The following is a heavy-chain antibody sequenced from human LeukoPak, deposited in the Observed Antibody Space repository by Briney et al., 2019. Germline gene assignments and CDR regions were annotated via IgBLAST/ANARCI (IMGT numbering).Heavy chain of an antibody. CDR1: GFTVSSNY. D-gene: IGHD6-13*01. V-gene: IGHV3-7*01. J-gene: IGHJ4*02. CDR2: IKQDGSEK. CDR3: AKVHKESSAWSH. Sequence: VESGGGLIQPGGSLRLSCAASGFTVSSNYMSWVRQAPGKGLEWVANIKQDGSEKYYVDSVKGRFTISRDNAKNSLYLQMNSLRAEDTAIYYCAKVHKESSAWSHWGQGTLVTVSS.